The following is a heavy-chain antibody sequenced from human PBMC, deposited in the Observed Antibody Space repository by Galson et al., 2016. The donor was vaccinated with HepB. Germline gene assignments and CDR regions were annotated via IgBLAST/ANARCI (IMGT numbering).Heavy chain of an antibody. CDR1: GDSVSSDSAA. V-gene: IGHV6-1*01. Sequence: CAISGDSVSSDSAAWNWIRQSPSRGLEWLGRTYYRSKWYHDYALSLKSRTTLNPDTSKNKFSLQLISVTPEDTAVYYCVRDHSRAGGANSYYYGMDVWGQGTTVTVSS. J-gene: IGHJ6*02. CDR2: TYYRSKWYH. D-gene: IGHD2-21*01. CDR3: VRDHSRAGGANSYYYGMDV.